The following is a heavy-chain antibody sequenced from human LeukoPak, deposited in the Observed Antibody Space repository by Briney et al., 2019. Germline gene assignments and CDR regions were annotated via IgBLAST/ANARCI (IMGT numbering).Heavy chain of an antibody. J-gene: IGHJ3*02. D-gene: IGHD1/OR15-1a*01. Sequence: SETLSLTCNVSGDSISRFYWNWIRQPPGKGLEWIGCISYSGSSDYNPSLKSRLTNYNPSLKSRVTMSADTSKNQLSLRLNSVTAADTAVYYCAKWEQSTNAFDIWGQGTMVTVSS. CDR2: ISYSGSSDYNPSLKSRLT. CDR1: GDSISRFY. V-gene: IGHV4-59*01. CDR3: AKWEQSTNAFDI.